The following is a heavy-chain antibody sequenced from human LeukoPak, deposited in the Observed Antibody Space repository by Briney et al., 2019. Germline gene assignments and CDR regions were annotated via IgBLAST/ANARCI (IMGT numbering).Heavy chain of an antibody. CDR3: ASRDGSGTYRDY. CDR1: GGTFSSYA. CDR2: IIPIFGTA. V-gene: IGHV1-69*13. J-gene: IGHJ4*02. Sequence: SVKVSCKASGGTFSSYAISWVRQAPGQGLEWMGGIIPIFGTANYAQKFQGRVTITADESTSTAYMELSSLRSEDTAVYYCASRDGSGTYRDYWGQGTLVTVSS. D-gene: IGHD3-10*01.